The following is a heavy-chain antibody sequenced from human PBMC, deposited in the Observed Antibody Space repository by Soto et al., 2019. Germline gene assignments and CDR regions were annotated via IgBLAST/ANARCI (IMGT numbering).Heavy chain of an antibody. CDR2: INTYNGSS. D-gene: IGHD6-19*01. CDR1: GYTFTNYG. CDR3: ARERTVAGNDY. V-gene: IGHV1-18*01. Sequence: ASVKVSCKASGYTFTNYGISWVRQAPGQGLEWMGWINTYNGSSSYAQKFQGRVTMTRDTSTSTVYMELSSLRSEDTAVYYCARERTVAGNDYWGQGTLVTVSS. J-gene: IGHJ4*02.